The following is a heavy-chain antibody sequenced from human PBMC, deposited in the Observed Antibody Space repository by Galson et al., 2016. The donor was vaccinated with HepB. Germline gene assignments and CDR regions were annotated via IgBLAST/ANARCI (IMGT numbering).Heavy chain of an antibody. J-gene: IGHJ4*02. D-gene: IGHD2-2*01. Sequence: SETLSLTCTVSGGSISSGYYWGWIRQPPGKGLEWIGHIYYSGTATYNPSLKSRVSISVDTSNDQSSLKLNSVTAADTAVYYCARTSDLDFWGQGTLVTISS. CDR3: ARTSDLDF. CDR1: GGSISSGYY. CDR2: IYYSGTA. V-gene: IGHV4-39*07.